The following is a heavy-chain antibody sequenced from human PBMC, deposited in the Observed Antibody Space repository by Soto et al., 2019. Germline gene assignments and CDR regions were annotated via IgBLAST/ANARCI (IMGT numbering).Heavy chain of an antibody. D-gene: IGHD3-22*01. V-gene: IGHV4-31*03. CDR2: IYSTEST. CDR1: GGSISSGSYY. CDR3: ARSDSSGKTRYYFDH. Sequence: SETLSVTCTVSGGSISSGSYYWTWIRQHPGKGLEWIGYIYSTESTNYNPSLKSRLTISVDMSASQFSLKLSSVTVADTAVYYCARSDSSGKTRYYFDHWGQGTLVTVSS. J-gene: IGHJ4*02.